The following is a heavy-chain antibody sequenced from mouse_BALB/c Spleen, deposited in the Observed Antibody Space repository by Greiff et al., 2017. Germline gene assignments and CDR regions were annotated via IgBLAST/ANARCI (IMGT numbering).Heavy chain of an antibody. CDR1: GFTFSSYA. CDR2: ISSGGST. Sequence: EVLLVESGGGLVKPGVSLKLSCAASGFTFSSYAMSWVRQSPEKRLEWVASISSGGSTYYPDSVKGRLTISRDNARYILYLQMSSLRSEDTAMYYCAGFYDAAMDYWGQGTPVTVSA. V-gene: IGHV5-6-5*01. J-gene: IGHJ4*01. D-gene: IGHD2-3*01. CDR3: AGFYDAAMDY.